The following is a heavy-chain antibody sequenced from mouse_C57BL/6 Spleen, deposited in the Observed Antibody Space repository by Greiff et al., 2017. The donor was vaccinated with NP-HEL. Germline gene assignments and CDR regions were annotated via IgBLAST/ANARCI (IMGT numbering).Heavy chain of an antibody. CDR3: ARWVYYGNEYYFDY. Sequence: QVQLQQSGAELVKPGASVKISCKASGYAFSSYWMNWVKQRPGKGLEWIGQIYPGDGDTNYNGKFKGKATLTADKSSSTAYMQLSSLTSEDSAVYFCARWVYYGNEYYFDYWGQGTTLTVSS. D-gene: IGHD2-1*01. CDR1: GYAFSSYW. CDR2: IYPGDGDT. V-gene: IGHV1-80*01. J-gene: IGHJ2*01.